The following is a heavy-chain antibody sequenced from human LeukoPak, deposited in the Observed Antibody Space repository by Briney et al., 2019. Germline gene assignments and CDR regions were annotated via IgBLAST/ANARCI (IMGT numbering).Heavy chain of an antibody. D-gene: IGHD2-15*01. CDR1: GFTVSSNY. V-gene: IGHV3-53*01. J-gene: IGHJ6*02. CDR3: ASGGYYYYYGMDV. Sequence: GGSLRLSCAASGFTVSSNYMSWVHQAPGKGLEWVSVIYSGGSTYYADSVKGRFTISRDNSKNTLYLQMNSLRAEDTAVYYCASGGYYYYYGMDVWGQGTTVTVSS. CDR2: IYSGGST.